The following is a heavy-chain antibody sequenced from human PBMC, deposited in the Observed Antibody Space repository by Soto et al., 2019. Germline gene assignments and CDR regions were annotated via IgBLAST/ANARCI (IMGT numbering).Heavy chain of an antibody. Sequence: LSLTCTVSGGSISSGDYYWSWIRQPPGKGLEWIGYIYYSGSTYYNPSLKSRVTISVDTSKNQFSLKLSSVTAADTAVYYCARAWISSGYYIYYLDYWGPGTLVTVSS. V-gene: IGHV4-30-4*01. CDR3: ARAWISSGYYIYYLDY. CDR2: IYYSGST. J-gene: IGHJ4*02. CDR1: GGSISSGDYY. D-gene: IGHD3-22*01.